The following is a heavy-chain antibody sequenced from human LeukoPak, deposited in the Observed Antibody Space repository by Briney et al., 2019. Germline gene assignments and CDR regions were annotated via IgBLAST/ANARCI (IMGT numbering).Heavy chain of an antibody. CDR1: GGTFSSYA. Sequence: SVKVSCKASGGTFSSYAISWVRQAPGRGLEWMGGIIPIFGTANYAQKFQGRVTITADESTSTAYMELSSLRSEDTAVYYCARLPDYGDYGDDYWGQGTLVTVSS. D-gene: IGHD4-17*01. J-gene: IGHJ4*02. CDR3: ARLPDYGDYGDDY. CDR2: IIPIFGTA. V-gene: IGHV1-69*01.